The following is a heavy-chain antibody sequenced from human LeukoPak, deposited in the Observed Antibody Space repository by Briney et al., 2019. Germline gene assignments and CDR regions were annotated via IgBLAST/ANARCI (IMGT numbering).Heavy chain of an antibody. CDR2: MNPNSGNT. Sequence: ASVKVSCKASGYTFTSYDINWVRQATGQGLEWMGWMNPNSGNTGYAQKFQGRVTMTRNTSISAAYMELSSLRSEDTAVYYCARVWLRVRGVIDYWGQGTLVTVSS. CDR3: ARVWLRVRGVIDY. CDR1: GYTFTSYD. V-gene: IGHV1-8*01. D-gene: IGHD3-10*01. J-gene: IGHJ4*02.